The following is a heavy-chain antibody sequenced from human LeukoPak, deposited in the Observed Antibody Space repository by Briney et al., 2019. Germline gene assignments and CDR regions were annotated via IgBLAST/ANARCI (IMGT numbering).Heavy chain of an antibody. D-gene: IGHD6-19*01. CDR2: IRSEAYGGTT. CDR3: TKGWGDY. J-gene: IGHJ4*02. V-gene: IGHV3-49*03. Sequence: GGSLRLSCTTSGFSFGEYAMSWFRQAPGKGLELVGSIRSEAYGGTTEYVASVKGRFTISRDDSESLAYLQMTSLKIEDTAVYYCTKGWGDYWGRGTLVTVSS. CDR1: GFSFGEYA.